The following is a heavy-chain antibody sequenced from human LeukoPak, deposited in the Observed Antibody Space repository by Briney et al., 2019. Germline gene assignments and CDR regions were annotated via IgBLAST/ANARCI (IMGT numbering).Heavy chain of an antibody. CDR3: ARALTVVGTTVEYFDY. CDR2: ISAYNGNT. J-gene: IGHJ4*02. D-gene: IGHD1-14*01. V-gene: IGHV1-18*01. CDR1: GYTFTSYG. Sequence: ASVRVSCKASGYTFTSYGISWVRQAPGQGLEWMGWISAYNGNTNYAQKLQGRVTMTTDTSTSTAYMELRSLRTDDTAVYYCARALTVVGTTVEYFDYWGQGTLVTVSS.